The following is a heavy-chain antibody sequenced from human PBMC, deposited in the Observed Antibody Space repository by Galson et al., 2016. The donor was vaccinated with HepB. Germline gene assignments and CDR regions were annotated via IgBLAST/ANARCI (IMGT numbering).Heavy chain of an antibody. J-gene: IGHJ4*02. V-gene: IGHV6-1*01. D-gene: IGHD6-19*01. CDR2: TCFRSKWYT. Sequence: CALSGDSVSSDRSAWHWIRQSPSRGLEWLGRTCFRSKWYTDYAISVKGRISITPDTSTKQFSLQLNSLTPEDTAIYYCARVSYSSGWYFDYWGQGTLVTVSS. CDR1: GDSVSSDRSA. CDR3: ARVSYSSGWYFDY.